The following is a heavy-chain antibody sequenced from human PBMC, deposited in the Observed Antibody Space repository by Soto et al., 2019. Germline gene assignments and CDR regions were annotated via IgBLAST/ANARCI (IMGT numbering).Heavy chain of an antibody. CDR3: ARHTYTAMADHDAFDI. CDR2: IIPIFGTS. J-gene: IGHJ3*02. D-gene: IGHD5-18*01. CDR1: GGTFSSDA. V-gene: IGHV1-69*12. Sequence: QVQLVQSGAEVKKTGSSVKVSCKASGGTFSSDAISWVRQAPGQGLEWMGGIIPIFGTSNYAQKFQGRVTITAYESTSTAYMELSSLRSEDTAVYYCARHTYTAMADHDAFDIWGQGTMFTVSS.